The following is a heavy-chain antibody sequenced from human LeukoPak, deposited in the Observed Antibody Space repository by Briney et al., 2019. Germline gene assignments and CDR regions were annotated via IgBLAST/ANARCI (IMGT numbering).Heavy chain of an antibody. CDR2: IYTSGST. D-gene: IGHD3-10*01. CDR1: GGSISSGSYY. V-gene: IGHV4-61*02. J-gene: IGHJ4*02. Sequence: SETLSLTCTVSGGSISSGSYYWSWIRQPAGKGLEWIGRIYTSGSTNYNPSLKSRVTMSVDTSKNQFSLKLSSVTAADTAVYYCASLWFGELYYFDYWGQGTLVTVSS. CDR3: ASLWFGELYYFDY.